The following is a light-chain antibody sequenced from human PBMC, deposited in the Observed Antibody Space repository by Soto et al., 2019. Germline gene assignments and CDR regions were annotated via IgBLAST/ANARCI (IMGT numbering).Light chain of an antibody. CDR3: QQYSNLPLIT. J-gene: IGKJ5*01. Sequence: SQSPVTLSVYLGERATLSCRASQSVTNSYVAWYQQKPGQAPRLLIFGASTRAAGIPARFSGSGSGTEFTLTISSLQSEDFAVYYCQQYSNLPLITFGQGTRLAVK. CDR1: QSVTNS. V-gene: IGKV3-15*01. CDR2: GAS.